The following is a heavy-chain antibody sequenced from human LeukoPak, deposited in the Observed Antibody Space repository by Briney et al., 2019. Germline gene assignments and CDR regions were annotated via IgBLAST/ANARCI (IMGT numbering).Heavy chain of an antibody. J-gene: IGHJ4*02. CDR3: ATHAYHRNYDY. D-gene: IGHD1-7*01. V-gene: IGHV4-39*01. CDR1: GGSISSSSYY. Sequence: SETLSLTCTVSGGSISSSSYYWGWIRQPPGKGPEWIGSIYHSGSTYYNPSLKSRVTISADTSTNQFSLKLSSVTASDTAVYYCATHAYHRNYDYWGQGTLVTVSS. CDR2: IYHSGST.